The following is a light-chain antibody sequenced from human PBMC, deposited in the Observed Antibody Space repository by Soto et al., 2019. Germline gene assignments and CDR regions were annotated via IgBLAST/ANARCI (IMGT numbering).Light chain of an antibody. J-gene: IGKJ2*01. CDR3: QQRSNWPPRYT. CDR2: GAS. CDR1: ETVATN. Sequence: VMTQSPATLSVSPGERATLSCWASETVATNLAWYQQKPGQAPRLLISGASTRAAGISDRFRGSGSGTEFTLTISSLRSEDSAVYYCQQRSNWPPRYTFGQGTKLEIK. V-gene: IGKV3-15*01.